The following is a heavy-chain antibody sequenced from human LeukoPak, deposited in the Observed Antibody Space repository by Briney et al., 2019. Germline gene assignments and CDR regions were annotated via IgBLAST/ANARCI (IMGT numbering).Heavy chain of an antibody. J-gene: IGHJ4*02. D-gene: IGHD2-21*02. CDR1: GFTFSNYA. V-gene: IGHV3-23*01. Sequence: GGSLRLSCAASGFTFSNYAMSWVRQAPGKGLEWVSAITSSGYSPYYADSVKGRFTISRDNSKNTVYSQMNSLRAEDTAVYHCAKDLSDTADYFDYWGQGTLVSVSA. CDR2: ITSSGYSP. CDR3: AKDLSDTADYFDY.